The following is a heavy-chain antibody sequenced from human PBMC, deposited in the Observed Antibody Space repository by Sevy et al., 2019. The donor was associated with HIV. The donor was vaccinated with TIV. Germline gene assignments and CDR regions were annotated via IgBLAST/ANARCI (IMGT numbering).Heavy chain of an antibody. CDR2: IKEDGSEK. CDR3: VRAIGAAGSY. D-gene: IGHD6-13*01. V-gene: IGHV3-7*01. Sequence: GGSLRLSCEASGFTFSNYWMSWVRQAPGKGLEWVANIKEDGSEKYYVDSVKGRFTISRDNAKNSVYLQMNTLRAEDTALYYCVRAIGAAGSYWGQGTLVTVSS. CDR1: GFTFSNYW. J-gene: IGHJ4*02.